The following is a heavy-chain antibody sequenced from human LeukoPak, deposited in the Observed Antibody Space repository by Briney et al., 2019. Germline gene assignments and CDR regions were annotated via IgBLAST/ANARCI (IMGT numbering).Heavy chain of an antibody. Sequence: PSETLSLTCTVSGGSISSYYWSWIRQPPGKGLEWIGYIYYSGSTNYKPSLKSRVTISVDTSKNRFSLKLSSVTAADTAVYYCARGLRQLVRSWHYWGQGTLVTVSS. CDR1: GGSISSYY. V-gene: IGHV4-59*12. J-gene: IGHJ4*02. CDR3: ARGLRQLVRSWHY. D-gene: IGHD6-6*01. CDR2: IYYSGST.